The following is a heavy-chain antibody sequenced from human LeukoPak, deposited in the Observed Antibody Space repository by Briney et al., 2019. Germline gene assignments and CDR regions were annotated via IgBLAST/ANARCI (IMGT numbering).Heavy chain of an antibody. CDR1: GGSISSGGYY. Sequence: SQTLSLTCTVSGGSISSGGYYWSWIRQHPGKGLEWIGYIYYSGSTYYNPSLKSRVTISVDMSKNQFSLKLSSVTAADTAVYYCAREGAYSSGPFDYWGQGTLVTVSS. J-gene: IGHJ4*02. CDR3: AREGAYSSGPFDY. D-gene: IGHD1-26*01. CDR2: IYYSGST. V-gene: IGHV4-31*03.